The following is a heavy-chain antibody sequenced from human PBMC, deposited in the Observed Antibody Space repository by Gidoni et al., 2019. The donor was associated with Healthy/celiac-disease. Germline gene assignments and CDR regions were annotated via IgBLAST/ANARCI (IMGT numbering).Heavy chain of an antibody. Sequence: EVQLVESGGGLVQPGGSLRLSCAASGVTFSSYSMNWVRQAPGKGLEWVSYISSSSSTIYYADSVKGRFTISRDNAKNSLYLQMNSLRDEDTAVYYCARQYYYDSSGYGYWGQGTLVTVSS. CDR3: ARQYYYDSSGYGY. V-gene: IGHV3-48*02. J-gene: IGHJ4*02. D-gene: IGHD3-22*01. CDR1: GVTFSSYS. CDR2: ISSSSSTI.